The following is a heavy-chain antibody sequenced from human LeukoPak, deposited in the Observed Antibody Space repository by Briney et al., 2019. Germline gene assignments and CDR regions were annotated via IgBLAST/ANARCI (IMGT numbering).Heavy chain of an antibody. Sequence: GGSLRLSCAASGLTFSSYEMNWVRQAPGKGLEWVSYISSSGSSIYHADSVKGRFTISRDNAKNSLYLQMNSLRAEDTAVYYCARAGGYSFGYEDYFDYWGQGTLVTVSS. CDR3: ARAGGYSFGYEDYFDY. J-gene: IGHJ4*02. D-gene: IGHD5-18*01. V-gene: IGHV3-48*03. CDR1: GLTFSSYE. CDR2: ISSSGSSI.